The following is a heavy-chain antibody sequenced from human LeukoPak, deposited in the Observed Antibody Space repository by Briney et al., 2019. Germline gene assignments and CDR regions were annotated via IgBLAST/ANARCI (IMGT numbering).Heavy chain of an antibody. CDR1: GFTFSSYA. CDR3: AKGPIGEYGPGYFDY. V-gene: IGHV3-23*01. J-gene: IGHJ4*02. CDR2: ISGSGGST. Sequence: GGSLRLSCAASGFTFSSYAMSWVRQAPGKGLEWVAAISGSGGSTYYADSVKGRFTISRDNSKNTLYLQMNSLRAEDTAVYYCAKGPIGEYGPGYFDYWGQGTLVTVSS. D-gene: IGHD3-10*01.